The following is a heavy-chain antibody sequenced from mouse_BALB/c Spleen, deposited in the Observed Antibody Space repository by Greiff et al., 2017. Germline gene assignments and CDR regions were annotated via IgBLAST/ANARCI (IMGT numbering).Heavy chain of an antibody. Sequence: EVKLVESGGGLVQPGGSLKLSCAASGFTFSSYTMSWVRQTPEKRLEWVAYISNGGGSTYYPDTVKGRFTISRDNAKNTLYLQMSSLKSEDTAMYYCARGGIYYGSSYWYFDVWGAGTTVTVSS. CDR1: GFTFSSYT. V-gene: IGHV5-12-2*01. CDR2: ISNGGGST. J-gene: IGHJ1*01. D-gene: IGHD1-1*01. CDR3: ARGGIYYGSSYWYFDV.